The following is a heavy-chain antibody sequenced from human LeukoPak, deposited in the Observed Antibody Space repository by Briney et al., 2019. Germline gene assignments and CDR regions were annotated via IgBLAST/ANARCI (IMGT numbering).Heavy chain of an antibody. Sequence: GRSLRLSCAASGXTFSNYGMHWVRQAPGKGLEWVAVIWSDGINKYYIDSVKGRFTISRDNSKNTVYLQMNSLRTEDTALYYCAANFDFWGQGTLVTVSS. CDR2: IWSDGINK. CDR1: GXTFSNYG. CDR3: AANFDF. V-gene: IGHV3-33*01. J-gene: IGHJ4*02.